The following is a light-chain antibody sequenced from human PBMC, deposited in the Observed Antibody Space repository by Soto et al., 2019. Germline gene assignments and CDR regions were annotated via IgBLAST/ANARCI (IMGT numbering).Light chain of an antibody. CDR2: GAS. Sequence: EIVMTQSPATLSVSPGERATLSCRASHSVSSNLAWYQQKPGQAPRLLIYGASTRATGIPDRFSGSGSGTDFTLTISRLEPEDFAVYYCQQYGSSPITFGQGTRLEI. J-gene: IGKJ5*01. CDR1: HSVSSN. V-gene: IGKV3-20*01. CDR3: QQYGSSPIT.